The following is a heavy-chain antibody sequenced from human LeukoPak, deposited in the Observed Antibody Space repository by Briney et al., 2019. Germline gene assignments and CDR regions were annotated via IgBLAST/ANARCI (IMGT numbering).Heavy chain of an antibody. Sequence: GGSLRLSCAASGFTFSSYGMHWVRQAPGKGLEWVAVIWYDGSNKYYADSVKGRFTISRDNSKNTLYLLMNSLRAEDTAVYYCARDRDYDSSGEGYFDYWGQGTLVTVSS. V-gene: IGHV3-33*01. CDR2: IWYDGSNK. J-gene: IGHJ4*02. D-gene: IGHD3-22*01. CDR3: ARDRDYDSSGEGYFDY. CDR1: GFTFSSYG.